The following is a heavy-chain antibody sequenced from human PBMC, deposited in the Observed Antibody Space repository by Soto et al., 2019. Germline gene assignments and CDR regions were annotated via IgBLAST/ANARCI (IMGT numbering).Heavy chain of an antibody. D-gene: IGHD3-9*01. CDR1: GFGFGDYA. V-gene: IGHV3-49*03. CDR3: SGDGVQIRDFDYRYCGLYV. CDR2: IRSKVYRGTT. J-gene: IGHJ6*02. Sequence: SLRLSCKASGFGFGDYALNWSRQSPGKGLEWVGFIRSKVYRGTTEDATSVEVIFTISRNDSKSIAYLQMNRLKTHDTAGHYCSGDGVQIRDFDYRYCGLYVWGRGSTVAVSS.